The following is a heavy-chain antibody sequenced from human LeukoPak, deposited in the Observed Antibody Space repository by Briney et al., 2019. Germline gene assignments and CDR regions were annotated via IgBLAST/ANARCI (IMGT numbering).Heavy chain of an antibody. CDR1: GSTVGSNH. D-gene: IGHD5-12*01. V-gene: IGHV3-53*01. Sequence: GGSLRLSCAASGSTVGSNHMTWFRQAPGKGLEWVSIFYAAGTTYYAASVKGRFTVSRDNAKNLLSLQMDSLKADESAVYYCARRPRLLDYWGQGALVTVSS. CDR3: ARRPRLLDY. CDR2: FYAAGTT. J-gene: IGHJ4*02.